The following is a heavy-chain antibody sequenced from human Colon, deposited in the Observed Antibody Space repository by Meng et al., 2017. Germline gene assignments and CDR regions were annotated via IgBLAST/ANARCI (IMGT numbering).Heavy chain of an antibody. V-gene: IGHV6-1*01. CDR3: ASDSSSSAYSPFDY. Sequence: QVPLQTPGPGLVKPPATPYTPLPTSGDRVFSNSAGGNWIRQSPSRGLEWLGRTYYRSKWYNDYAVSVKSRITINPDTSKNQFSLQLNSVTPEDTAVYYCASDSSSSAYSPFDYWGQGTLVTVSS. D-gene: IGHD3-22*01. CDR2: TYYRSKWYN. J-gene: IGHJ4*02. CDR1: GDRVFSNSAG.